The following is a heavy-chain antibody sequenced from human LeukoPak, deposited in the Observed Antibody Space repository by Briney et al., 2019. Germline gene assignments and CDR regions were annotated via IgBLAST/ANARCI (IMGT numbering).Heavy chain of an antibody. CDR3: AREGADRPIGYCSGGSCYNWFDP. D-gene: IGHD2-15*01. CDR1: GYTFTSYD. CDR2: IIPILGIA. Sequence: GASVKVSCKASGYTFTSYDISWVRQAPGQGLEWMGRIIPILGIANYAQKFQGRVTITADKSTSTAYMELSSLRSEDTAVYYCAREGADRPIGYCSGGSCYNWFDPWGQGTLVTVSS. V-gene: IGHV1-69*04. J-gene: IGHJ5*02.